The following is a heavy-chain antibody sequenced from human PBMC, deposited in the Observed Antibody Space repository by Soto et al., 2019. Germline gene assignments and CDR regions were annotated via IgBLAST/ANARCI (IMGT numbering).Heavy chain of an antibody. CDR3: ARALTVTDYFDY. V-gene: IGHV3-33*01. CDR1: GFPFRSYA. D-gene: IGHD4-17*01. CDR2: IWNDGTNT. Sequence: GGSLRLSCAASGFPFRSYAMHWVRQAPGKGLEWVAAIWNDGTNTYFGDSVKGRFTISRDNSKNTLYLQMNSLRVEDTAVYYCARALTVTDYFDYWGQGTLVTVSS. J-gene: IGHJ4*02.